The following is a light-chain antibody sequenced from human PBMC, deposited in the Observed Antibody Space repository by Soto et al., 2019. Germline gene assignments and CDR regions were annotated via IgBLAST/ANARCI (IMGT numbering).Light chain of an antibody. CDR3: QQYGSSLTWT. V-gene: IGKV3-20*01. CDR2: GAS. Sequence: EIVLTQSPGTLSLSPGERATLSCRASQSVSSSYLAWYQQKPGQAPRLLIYGASSRATGIPDMFSGSGSATDFTLTISRLEPEDFAVYYCQQYGSSLTWTFGQGTKVEIK. CDR1: QSVSSSY. J-gene: IGKJ1*01.